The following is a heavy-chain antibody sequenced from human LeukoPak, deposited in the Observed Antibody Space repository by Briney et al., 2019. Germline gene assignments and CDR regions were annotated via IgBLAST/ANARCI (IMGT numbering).Heavy chain of an antibody. Sequence: GSLRLSCAASGFTFSSYAMSWVRQAPGKGLEWVSGISDSGGSTYYADSVKGRFTISRDNSKNTLYLQMNTLRAEDTAVYYCAKVIIPVITDPFDCWGQGTLVTVSS. CDR3: AKVIIPVITDPFDC. CDR2: ISDSGGST. D-gene: IGHD3-16*01. V-gene: IGHV3-23*01. J-gene: IGHJ4*02. CDR1: GFTFSSYA.